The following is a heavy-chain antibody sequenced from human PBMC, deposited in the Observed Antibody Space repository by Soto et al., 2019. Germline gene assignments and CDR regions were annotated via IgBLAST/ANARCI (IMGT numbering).Heavy chain of an antibody. J-gene: IGHJ1*01. V-gene: IGHV3-23*01. CDR3: AMQGLPPEAACAEYFQH. CDR2: ISGSGGST. CDR1: GFTFSSYA. Sequence: PGGSLTLSFAASGFTFSSYAMSWVRQAPWKGLEWVSAISGSGGSTYYADSVKGRFTISRENSKNTLYLQMNSLRAEDTAVYYCAMQGLPPEAACAEYFQHWGQGTLVTVSS. D-gene: IGHD6-19*01.